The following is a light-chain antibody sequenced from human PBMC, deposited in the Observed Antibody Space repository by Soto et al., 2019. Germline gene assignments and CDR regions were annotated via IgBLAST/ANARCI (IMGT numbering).Light chain of an antibody. CDR3: QQCHKWPRIT. J-gene: IGKJ5*01. Sequence: IVMTQSPATLSVSPGEGATLSCRASENVDTNLAWYQHKPGQAPRLLIYGASTRAAGVPARFSGSGSGREFTLTISSLESEGVAVYYCQQCHKWPRITFGPGTRLEIK. V-gene: IGKV3-15*01. CDR1: ENVDTN. CDR2: GAS.